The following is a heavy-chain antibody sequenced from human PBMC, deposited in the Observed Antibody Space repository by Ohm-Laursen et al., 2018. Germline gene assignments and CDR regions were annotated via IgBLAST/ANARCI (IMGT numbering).Heavy chain of an antibody. V-gene: IGHV3-9*01. J-gene: IGHJ4*02. CDR2: ISWNSGSI. D-gene: IGHD2-2*01. CDR3: AKDMMEYRNFDY. Sequence: SLRLSCTASGFTFDDYAMHWVRQAPGKGLEWVSGISWNSGSIGYADSVKGRFTISRDNAKNSLYLQMNSLRAEDAALYYCAKDMMEYRNFDYWGQGTLGTVSA. CDR1: GFTFDDYA.